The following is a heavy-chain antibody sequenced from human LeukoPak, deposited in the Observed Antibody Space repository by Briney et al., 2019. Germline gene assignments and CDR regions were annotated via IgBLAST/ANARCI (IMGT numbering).Heavy chain of an antibody. CDR1: GYSFTNYW. D-gene: IGHD4-17*01. Sequence: GESLKISCKGSGYSFTNYWIGWVRQMPGKGLELMGIIYPGDSDTRYSPSFQGQVTISADKSISTAYLQWSSLKASDTAMYYCARRTTVTPYYFDSWGQGTLITVSS. V-gene: IGHV5-51*01. CDR3: ARRTTVTPYYFDS. CDR2: IYPGDSDT. J-gene: IGHJ4*02.